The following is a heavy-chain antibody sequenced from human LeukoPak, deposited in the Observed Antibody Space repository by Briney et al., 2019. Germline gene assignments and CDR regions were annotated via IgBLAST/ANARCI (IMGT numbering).Heavy chain of an antibody. D-gene: IGHD6-13*01. CDR3: ARCYSSSWASYYYYYYMDV. Sequence: PSETLSLTCAVYGGSFSGYYWSWIRQPPGKGLEWIGEINHSGSTNYNPSLKSRVTISVDTSKNQFSLELSSVTAADTAVYYCARCYSSSWASYYYYYYMDVWGKGTTVTVSS. J-gene: IGHJ6*03. CDR1: GGSFSGYY. CDR2: INHSGST. V-gene: IGHV4-34*01.